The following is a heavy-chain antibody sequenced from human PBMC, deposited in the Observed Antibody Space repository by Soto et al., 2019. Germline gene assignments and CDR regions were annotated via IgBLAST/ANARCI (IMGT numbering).Heavy chain of an antibody. CDR1: GYTFTSYG. J-gene: IGHJ5*02. CDR3: ARDRPYSSSLSSWFDP. CDR2: ISAYNGNT. V-gene: IGHV1-18*01. Sequence: ASVKVSCKASGYTFTSYGISWVRQAPGQGLEWMGWISAYNGNTNYAQKLQGRVTMTTDTSTSTAYMELRSLRSDDTAVYYCARDRPYSSSLSSWFDPWGQGTLVTVSS. D-gene: IGHD6-13*01.